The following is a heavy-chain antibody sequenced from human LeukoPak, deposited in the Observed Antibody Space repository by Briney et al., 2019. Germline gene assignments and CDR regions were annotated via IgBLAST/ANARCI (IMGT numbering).Heavy chain of an antibody. CDR1: GFTVSSYS. CDR3: ASNYDGSNYYGFDY. V-gene: IGHV3-21*01. D-gene: IGHD3-22*01. J-gene: IGHJ4*02. Sequence: GGSLRLSCAASGFTVSSYSMNWVRQAPGKGLEWVSSISSRSSYIYYADSVKGRFTISRDNAKNSLYLQMNSLRAEDTAVYYCASNYDGSNYYGFDYWGQGTLVTVSS. CDR2: ISSRSSYI.